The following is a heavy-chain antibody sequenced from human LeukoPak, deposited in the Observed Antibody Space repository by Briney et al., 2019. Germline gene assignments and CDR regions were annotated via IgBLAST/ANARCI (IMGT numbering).Heavy chain of an antibody. CDR3: ARVATRYCSSTSCYVLDY. Sequence: SETLSLTCTVSGGSISSYYWSWIRQPAGKGLEWIGRIYTSGSTNYNPSLKSRVTMSVDTSKNQFSLKLSSVTAADTAVYYCARVATRYCSSTSCYVLDYWGQGTLVTVSS. CDR1: GGSISSYY. CDR2: IYTSGST. V-gene: IGHV4-4*07. J-gene: IGHJ4*02. D-gene: IGHD2-2*01.